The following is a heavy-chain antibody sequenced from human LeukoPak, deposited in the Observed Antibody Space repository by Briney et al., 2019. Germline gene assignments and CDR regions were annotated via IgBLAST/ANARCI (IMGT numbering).Heavy chain of an antibody. V-gene: IGHV4-31*03. CDR2: IYYSGST. CDR1: GGSISSGGYY. J-gene: IGHJ6*03. Sequence: SQTLSLTCTVSGGSISSGGYYWSWIRQHPGKGLEWIGYIYYSGSTYYNPSLKSRVTISVDTSKNQFSLKLSSVTAADTAVYYCARIPPAINYYYYYIDVWGKGTTVTVSS. CDR3: ARIPPAINYYYYYIDV. D-gene: IGHD2-2*02.